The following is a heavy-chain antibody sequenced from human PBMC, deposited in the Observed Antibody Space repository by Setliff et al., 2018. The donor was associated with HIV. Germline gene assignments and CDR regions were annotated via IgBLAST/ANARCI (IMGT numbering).Heavy chain of an antibody. CDR3: ARDLGSGSYYRFDS. D-gene: IGHD3-10*01. J-gene: IGHJ4*02. Sequence: GESLKISCKASGFTFSSYAIHWVRQAPGMGLEWVAFISYDGINKYYADSVKGRFTISRDISEDTVSLQMNSLKVEDTAVYYCARDLGSGSYYRFDSWGQGTVVTVS. V-gene: IGHV3-30*04. CDR2: ISYDGINK. CDR1: GFTFSSYA.